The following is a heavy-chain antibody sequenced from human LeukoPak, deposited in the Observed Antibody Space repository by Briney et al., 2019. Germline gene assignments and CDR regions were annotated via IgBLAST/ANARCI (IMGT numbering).Heavy chain of an antibody. V-gene: IGHV3-53*01. Sequence: GGSLRLPCAASGFTVSSNYMSWVRQAPGKGLEWVSVIYSGGSTYYADSVKGRFTISRDNSKNTLYLQMNSLRAEDTAVYYCARLNTGYSSSWYCDYWGQGTLVTVSS. CDR2: IYSGGST. D-gene: IGHD6-13*01. J-gene: IGHJ4*02. CDR1: GFTVSSNY. CDR3: ARLNTGYSSSWYCDY.